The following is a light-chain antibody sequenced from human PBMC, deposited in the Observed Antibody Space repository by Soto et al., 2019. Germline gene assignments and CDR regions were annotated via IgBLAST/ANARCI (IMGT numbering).Light chain of an antibody. CDR1: QIISSW. Sequence: IHMSESPSTLSASVLYRVTITFLASQIISSWLAWYQQKPGKAPKLLIFDASSLESGTPSRFSGRRSGTQFTLTINGLQPDDFATYYCQQYNSYSWTFGQGTKVDIK. CDR2: DAS. V-gene: IGKV1-5*01. J-gene: IGKJ1*01. CDR3: QQYNSYSWT.